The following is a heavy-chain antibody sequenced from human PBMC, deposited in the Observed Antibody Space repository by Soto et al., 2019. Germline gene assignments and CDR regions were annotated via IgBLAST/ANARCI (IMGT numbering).Heavy chain of an antibody. CDR3: ASRDYGYTFNI. D-gene: IGHD4-17*01. V-gene: IGHV4-31*03. CDR2: MCYSGST. CDR1: GGSVAGGGSC. Sequence: PSETLSLTCTVSGGSVAGGGSCWSWIRQHPGEGLEFIGYMCYSGSTNYNPSLKSRVAISIDTSKNQFSLTLTFVTAADTAVYYCASRDYGYTFNIWGQGTMVTASS. J-gene: IGHJ3*02.